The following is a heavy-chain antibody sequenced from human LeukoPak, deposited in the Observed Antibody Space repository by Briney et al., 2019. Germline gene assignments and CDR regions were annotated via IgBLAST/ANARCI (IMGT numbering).Heavy chain of an antibody. CDR3: ARAYGYSGYYQLPIDY. D-gene: IGHD3-22*01. J-gene: IGHJ4*02. CDR2: ITGSGDTT. V-gene: IGHV3-23*01. Sequence: GGSLRLSCAASGFTFSTYAMSWVRQAPGKGLEWLSSITGSGDTTDHADSVRGRFVISRDNSKSTLFLHVSSLRVEDTALYYCARAYGYSGYYQLPIDYWAREPWSPSPQ. CDR1: GFTFSTYA.